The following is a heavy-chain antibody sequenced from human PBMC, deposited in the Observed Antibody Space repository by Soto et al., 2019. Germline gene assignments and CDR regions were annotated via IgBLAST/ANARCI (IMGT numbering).Heavy chain of an antibody. V-gene: IGHV3-33*01. Sequence: GGSLRLSCAASGFTFSSYGMHWVRQAPGKGLEWVAVIWYDGSNKYYADSVKGRFTISRDNSKNTLYLQMNSLRAEDTAVYYCARAPNGYHKYFQHWGQGTLVTVSS. CDR3: ARAPNGYHKYFQH. CDR1: GFTFSSYG. J-gene: IGHJ1*01. D-gene: IGHD3-22*01. CDR2: IWYDGSNK.